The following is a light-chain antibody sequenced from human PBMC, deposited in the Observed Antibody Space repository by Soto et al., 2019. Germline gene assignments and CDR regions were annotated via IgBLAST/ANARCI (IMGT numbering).Light chain of an antibody. Sequence: DIQMTQSPSSLSASVADRVTITCRASQTISSWLAWYQQKPGKAPKLLIYKASTLKSGVPSRFSGSGSGTEFTLTISSLQPHDFATYYCQQYSTYRTFGQGTKVDIK. V-gene: IGKV1-5*03. J-gene: IGKJ1*01. CDR3: QQYSTYRT. CDR1: QTISSW. CDR2: KAS.